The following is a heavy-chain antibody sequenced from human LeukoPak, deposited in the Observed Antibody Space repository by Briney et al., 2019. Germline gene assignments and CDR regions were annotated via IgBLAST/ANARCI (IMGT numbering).Heavy chain of an antibody. J-gene: IGHJ4*02. Sequence: SETLSLTCAVYGGSFSGYYWSWIRQPPGKGLEWIGEINHSGSTNYNPSLKSRVTISVDTSKNQFSLKLSSVTAADTAVYYCARFIWFGELATFDYWGQGTLVTVSS. CDR2: INHSGST. CDR1: GGSFSGYY. V-gene: IGHV4-34*01. CDR3: ARFIWFGELATFDY. D-gene: IGHD3-10*01.